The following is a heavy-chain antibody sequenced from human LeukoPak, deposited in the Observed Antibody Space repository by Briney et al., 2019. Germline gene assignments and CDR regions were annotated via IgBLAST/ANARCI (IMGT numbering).Heavy chain of an antibody. CDR3: ASSLGGYSGYEDPFDI. J-gene: IGHJ3*02. CDR2: IYSGGST. D-gene: IGHD5-12*01. V-gene: IGHV3-53*01. CDR1: GFTFSSHS. Sequence: QPGGSLRLSCAASGFTFSSHSMNWVRQAPGKGLEWVSVIYSGGSTYYADSVKGRFTISRDNSKNTLYLQMNSLRAEDTAVYYCASSLGGYSGYEDPFDIWGQGTMVTVSS.